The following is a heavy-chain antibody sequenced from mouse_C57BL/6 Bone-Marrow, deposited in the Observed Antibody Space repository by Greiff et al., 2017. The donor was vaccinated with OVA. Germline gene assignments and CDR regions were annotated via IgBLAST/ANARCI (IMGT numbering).Heavy chain of an antibody. D-gene: IGHD2-1*01. V-gene: IGHV1-69*01. Sequence: QVQLQQSGAELVMPGASVKLSCKASGYTFTSYWMHWVKQRPGQGLEWIGEIDPSDSYTNYNQKFKGKSTLTVDKSSSTAYMQLRSLTSEDSAVYYGARGGKLLDYYSAMAYWGQGTSVTVSA. CDR2: IDPSDSYT. CDR3: ARGGKLLDYYSAMAY. CDR1: GYTFTSYW. J-gene: IGHJ4*01.